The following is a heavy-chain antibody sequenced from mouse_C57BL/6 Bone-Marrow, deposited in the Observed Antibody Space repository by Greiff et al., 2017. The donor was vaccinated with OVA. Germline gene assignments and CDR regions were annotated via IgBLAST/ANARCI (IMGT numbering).Heavy chain of an antibody. V-gene: IGHV3-6*01. J-gene: IGHJ1*03. Sequence: DVKLQESGPGLVKPSQSLSLTCSVTGYSITSGYYWNWIRQFPGNKLEWMGYISYDGSNNYNPSLKNRISITRDTSKNQFFLKLNSVTTEDTATYYCARGAYYGSSYDWYFDVWGTGTTVTVSS. CDR2: ISYDGSN. D-gene: IGHD1-1*01. CDR1: GYSITSGYY. CDR3: ARGAYYGSSYDWYFDV.